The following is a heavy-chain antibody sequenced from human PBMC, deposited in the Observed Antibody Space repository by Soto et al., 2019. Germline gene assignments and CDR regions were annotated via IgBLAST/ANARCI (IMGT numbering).Heavy chain of an antibody. D-gene: IGHD6-13*01. V-gene: IGHV5-10-1*01. CDR3: ASPADGVRWGIAAAGTVYYYGMDV. CDR1: GYSFTSYW. Sequence: PGESLKISCKGSGYSFTSYWISWVRQRPGIGLEWMGRIDPSDSYTNYSPSFQGRVTISADKSISTAYLQWSSLKASDTAMYYCASPADGVRWGIAAAGTVYYYGMDVWGQGTTVTVSS. CDR2: IDPSDSYT. J-gene: IGHJ6*02.